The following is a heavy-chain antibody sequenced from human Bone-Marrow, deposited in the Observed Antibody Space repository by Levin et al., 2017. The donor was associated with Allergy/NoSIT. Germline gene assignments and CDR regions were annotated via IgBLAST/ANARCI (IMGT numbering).Heavy chain of an antibody. V-gene: IGHV1-69*13. CDR1: GGTSSTDG. J-gene: IGHJ3*02. Sequence: SVKVSCKASGGTSSTDGITWVRQAPGQGLEWMGAIVPFYGTTTYSQKFRGRVTITAHASTSTVYMDLSSLTSEDTAMYYCARDKPGIVGSSEAFDIWGQGTMVTVSS. D-gene: IGHD1-26*01. CDR3: ARDKPGIVGSSEAFDI. CDR2: IVPFYGTT.